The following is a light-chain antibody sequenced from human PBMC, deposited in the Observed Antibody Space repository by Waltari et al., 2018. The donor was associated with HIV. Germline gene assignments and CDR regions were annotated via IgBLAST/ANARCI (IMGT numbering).Light chain of an antibody. J-gene: IGLJ2*01. Sequence: QSALTQPASVSGSPGQSITISCTGTSSDIGGYNYVSWYLQHPGKAPKLMIYEVSTRPSGVSNRFSGSKSGNTASLTISGLQAEDEADYYCSSYTSSSTVIFGGGTKLAVL. V-gene: IGLV2-14*01. CDR1: SSDIGGYNY. CDR3: SSYTSSSTVI. CDR2: EVS.